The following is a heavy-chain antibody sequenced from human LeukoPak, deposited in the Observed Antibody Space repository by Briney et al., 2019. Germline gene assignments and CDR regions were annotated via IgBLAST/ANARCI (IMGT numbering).Heavy chain of an antibody. V-gene: IGHV1-69*05. CDR1: GGTFSSYA. Sequence: ASVKVSCKASGGTFSSYAISWVRQAPGQGLEWMGGIIPIFGTANYAQKFQGRVTITTDESTSTAYMELSSLRSEDTAVYYCAMLFSSIAVFDYWGQGTLVTVSS. D-gene: IGHD6-6*01. CDR2: IIPIFGTA. J-gene: IGHJ4*02. CDR3: AMLFSSIAVFDY.